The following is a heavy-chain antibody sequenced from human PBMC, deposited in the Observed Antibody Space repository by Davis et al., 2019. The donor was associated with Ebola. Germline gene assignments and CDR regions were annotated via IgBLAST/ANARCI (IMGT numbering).Heavy chain of an antibody. D-gene: IGHD3-10*01. Sequence: SVKVSCKASGGTFSTHAISWVRQAPGQGLEWIGGIIPLFGAANYAQKFQGRVTITADKSTSTTYMEVTSLTSEGTAVYYCAIASSGNFYFDYWGQGTLVTVSS. V-gene: IGHV1-69*06. J-gene: IGHJ4*02. CDR2: IIPLFGAA. CDR3: AIASSGNFYFDY. CDR1: GGTFSTHA.